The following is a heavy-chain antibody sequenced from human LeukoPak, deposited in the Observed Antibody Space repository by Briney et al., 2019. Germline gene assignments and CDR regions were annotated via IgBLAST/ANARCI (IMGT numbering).Heavy chain of an antibody. Sequence: GGSLRLSCAASGFTFSNYALHWVRQAPGKGLEYVSAISSNGDATFYANSVRGRFTISRDNSKNTLYLQMGSLRAEDMAVYYCVRVGNYREFDYWGQGTLVTVSS. CDR2: ISSNGDAT. V-gene: IGHV3-64*01. CDR1: GFTFSNYA. J-gene: IGHJ4*02. CDR3: VRVGNYREFDY. D-gene: IGHD1-7*01.